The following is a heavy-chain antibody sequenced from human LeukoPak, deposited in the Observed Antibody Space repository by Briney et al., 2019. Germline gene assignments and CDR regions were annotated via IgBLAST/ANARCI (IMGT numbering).Heavy chain of an antibody. Sequence: GGSLRLSCSASGFTFRNYSMHWVRQAPGKGLEYVSAIGSNGDSTYYADSVKGRFTISRDNSKNTQYLQMSSLRAEDTAVYYCVKGWPQLDYWGQGTLVTVSS. V-gene: IGHV3-64D*06. CDR3: VKGWPQLDY. D-gene: IGHD2-2*01. J-gene: IGHJ4*02. CDR2: IGSNGDST. CDR1: GFTFRNYS.